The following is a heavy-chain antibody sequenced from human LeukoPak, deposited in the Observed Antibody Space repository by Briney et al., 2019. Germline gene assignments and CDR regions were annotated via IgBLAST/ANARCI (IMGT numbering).Heavy chain of an antibody. CDR2: IHSGGNT. CDR1: GLAVRSNY. Sequence: GGSLRLSCAASGLAVRSNYMGWVRQAPGKGLEWVSVIHSGGNTYYADSVKGRFTISRDNSRNTMDLQMNSLRAEDTAVYYCARCDSSRWNGIDYWGQGTLVTVSS. J-gene: IGHJ4*02. V-gene: IGHV3-53*01. D-gene: IGHD6-13*01. CDR3: ARCDSSRWNGIDY.